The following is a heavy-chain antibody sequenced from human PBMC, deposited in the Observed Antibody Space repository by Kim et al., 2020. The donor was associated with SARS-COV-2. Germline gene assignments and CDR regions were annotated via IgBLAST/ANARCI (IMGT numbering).Heavy chain of an antibody. CDR1: GFTFSSYG. CDR3: AKEGGRGRYFDY. Sequence: GGSLRLSCAASGFTFSSYGMHWVRQAPGKGLEWVAVIWYDGSNKYYADSVKGRFTISRDNSKNTLYLQMNSLRAEDTAVYYCAKEGGRGRYFDYWGQGTLVTVSS. D-gene: IGHD3-10*01. J-gene: IGHJ4*02. V-gene: IGHV3-33*06. CDR2: IWYDGSNK.